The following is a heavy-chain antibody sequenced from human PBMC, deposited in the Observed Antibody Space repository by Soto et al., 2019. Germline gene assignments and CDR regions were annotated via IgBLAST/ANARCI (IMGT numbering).Heavy chain of an antibody. CDR3: ARGRGYCSADSCYFDY. CDR1: GFTFNSYN. J-gene: IGHJ4*02. V-gene: IGHV3-48*01. CDR2: ISGSSNTI. D-gene: IGHD2-15*01. Sequence: EIQLVESGGGLVQPGGSLRLSCAASGFTFNSYNMNWVRQAPGKGLEWVSYISGSSNTIYYTDSVKGRFTVSRDNAKNSLYLQMNSLRAEDTAVYYCARGRGYCSADSCYFDYWGLGTLVTVSS.